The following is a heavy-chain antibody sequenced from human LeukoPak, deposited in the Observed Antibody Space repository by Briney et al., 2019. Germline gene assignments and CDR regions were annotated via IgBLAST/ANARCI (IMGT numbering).Heavy chain of an antibody. CDR3: ARLYGSGSYYYYYMDV. D-gene: IGHD3-10*01. Sequence: SETLSLTCAVYGGSFSGYYWSWIRQPPGKGLEWIGEINNSGSTNYNPSLKSRVTISVDTSKNQFSLKLSSVTAADTAVYYCARLYGSGSYYYYYMDVWGKGTTVTISS. V-gene: IGHV4-34*01. CDR2: INNSGST. J-gene: IGHJ6*03. CDR1: GGSFSGYY.